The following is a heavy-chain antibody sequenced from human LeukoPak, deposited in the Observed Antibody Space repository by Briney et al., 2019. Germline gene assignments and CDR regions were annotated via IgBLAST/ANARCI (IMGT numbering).Heavy chain of an antibody. J-gene: IGHJ4*02. CDR1: GFTFSSYA. D-gene: IGHD3-22*01. CDR3: AWIGYYPSDFDY. CDR2: ISYDGSNK. Sequence: GGSLRLSCAASGFTFSSYAMHWVRQAPGKGLEWVAVISYDGSNKYYADSVKGRFTISRDNSKNTLYLQMNSLRAEDTAVYYCAWIGYYPSDFDYWGQGTLVTVSS. V-gene: IGHV3-30*01.